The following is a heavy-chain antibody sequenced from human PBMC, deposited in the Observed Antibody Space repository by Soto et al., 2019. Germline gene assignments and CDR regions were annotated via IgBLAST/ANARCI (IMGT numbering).Heavy chain of an antibody. CDR1: GGSISSSSYY. D-gene: IGHD4-4*01. CDR2: IYYSGST. V-gene: IGHV4-39*01. J-gene: IGHJ5*02. Sequence: SETLSLTCTVSGGSISSSSYYWGWIPQPPGKGLEWIGSIYYSGSTYYNPSLKSRVTISVDTSKNQFSLKLSSVTAADTAVYYCARRPGMTTIWFDPWGQGTLVTVSS. CDR3: ARRPGMTTIWFDP.